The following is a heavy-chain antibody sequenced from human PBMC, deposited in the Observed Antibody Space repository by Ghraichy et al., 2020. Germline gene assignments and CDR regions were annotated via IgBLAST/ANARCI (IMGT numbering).Heavy chain of an antibody. CDR3: AKVKIAAAGTEYYYYGMDV. Sequence: GGSLRLSCAASGFTFSSYAMSWVRQAPGKGLEWVSAISGSGGSTYYADSVKGRFTISRHNSKNTLFWKMNSLRAEDPAVYYCAKVKIAAAGTEYYYYGMDVCGQGTTVTVSS. D-gene: IGHD6-13*01. CDR2: ISGSGGST. V-gene: IGHV3-23*01. J-gene: IGHJ6*02. CDR1: GFTFSSYA.